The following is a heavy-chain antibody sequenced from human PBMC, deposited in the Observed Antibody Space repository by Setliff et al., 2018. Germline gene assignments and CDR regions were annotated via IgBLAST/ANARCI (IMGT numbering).Heavy chain of an antibody. J-gene: IGHJ4*02. Sequence: ASVKVSCKASGYTFTSYGISWVRQAPGQGLEWMGWISAYNGNTNYAQKLQGRVTMTTDTSTNTAYMEVRSLGSDDTAMYYCARAVGYCSGGSCYKGDDYWGQGTLVTVS. CDR1: GYTFTSYG. CDR2: ISAYNGNT. V-gene: IGHV1-18*01. CDR3: ARAVGYCSGGSCYKGDDY. D-gene: IGHD2-15*01.